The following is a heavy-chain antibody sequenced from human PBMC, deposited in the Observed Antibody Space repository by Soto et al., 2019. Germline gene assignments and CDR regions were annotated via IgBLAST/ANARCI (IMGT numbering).Heavy chain of an antibody. CDR2: IYYSGST. CDR1: GGSISSGGYY. V-gene: IGHV4-31*03. Sequence: QVQLQESGPGLVKPSQTLSLTCTVSGGSISSGGYYWSWIRQHPGKGLEWIGYIYYSGSTYYNPSLKSRVTISVDTSKNQFALKLSSVTAADTAVYYCARIPYGDYEAWYFDLWGRGTLVTVSS. CDR3: ARIPYGDYEAWYFDL. J-gene: IGHJ2*01. D-gene: IGHD4-17*01.